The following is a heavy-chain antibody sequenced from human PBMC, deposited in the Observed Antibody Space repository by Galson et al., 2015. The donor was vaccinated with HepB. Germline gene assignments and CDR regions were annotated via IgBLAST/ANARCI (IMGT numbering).Heavy chain of an antibody. D-gene: IGHD3-10*01. J-gene: IGHJ5*02. CDR1: GFTFSSYG. Sequence: SLRLSCAASGFTFSSYGMHWVRQAPGKGLEWVAVIWYDGSNKYYADSVKGRFTISRDNSKNTLYLQMNSLRAEDTAVYYCARGQVKGDWFDPWGQGTLVTVSS. CDR2: IWYDGSNK. V-gene: IGHV3-33*01. CDR3: ARGQVKGDWFDP.